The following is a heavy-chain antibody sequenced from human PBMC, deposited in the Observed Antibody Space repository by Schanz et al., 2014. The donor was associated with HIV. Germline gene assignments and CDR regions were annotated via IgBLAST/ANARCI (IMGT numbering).Heavy chain of an antibody. CDR3: AKDTTAAGRGYFQH. D-gene: IGHD6-13*01. V-gene: IGHV3-23*01. J-gene: IGHJ1*01. Sequence: EVQLLESGGCLVQPGGSLRLSCAASGFTFSNYAMIWVHQAPGKGLEWVSGISGGGGSTYYTDSVKGRFTISRDNSKNTLYLQMNSLRAEDTAVYYCAKDTTAAGRGYFQHWGQGTLVTVSS. CDR1: GFTFSNYA. CDR2: ISGGGGST.